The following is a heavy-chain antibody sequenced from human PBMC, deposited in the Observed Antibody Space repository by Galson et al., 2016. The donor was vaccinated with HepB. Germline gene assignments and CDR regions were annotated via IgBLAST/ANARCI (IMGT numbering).Heavy chain of an antibody. CDR2: VSYDGTNQ. J-gene: IGHJ6*02. Sequence: SLRLSCAASGFTFSTYGMHWVRQAPGKGLEWVALVSYDGTNQYYSDSVKGRFTISRDNSKNTVYLQMNSLRAEDTAIYYCARWGYNYGMDVWGQGTTVTVSS. D-gene: IGHD3-16*01. CDR1: GFTFSTYG. V-gene: IGHV3-30*03. CDR3: ARWGYNYGMDV.